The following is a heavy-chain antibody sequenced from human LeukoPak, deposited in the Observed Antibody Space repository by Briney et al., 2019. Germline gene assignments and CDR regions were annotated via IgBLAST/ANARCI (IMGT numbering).Heavy chain of an antibody. J-gene: IGHJ4*02. Sequence: GGSLRLSCAASGFTFTNYAMTWVRQAPGKGLDWVSSISDTYATTYYTDSVKGRRTLSRDNSKNTVSLLLNNLRAEDTAVYFCVRHDSFIPFWGQGTLVTVSS. CDR3: VRHDSFIPF. D-gene: IGHD2-21*01. CDR1: GFTFTNYA. CDR2: ISDTYATT. V-gene: IGHV3-23*01.